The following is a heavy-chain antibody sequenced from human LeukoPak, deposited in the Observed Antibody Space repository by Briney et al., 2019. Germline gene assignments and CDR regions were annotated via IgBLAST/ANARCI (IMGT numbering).Heavy chain of an antibody. CDR1: GGSFSGYY. CDR2: INHSGST. CDR3: ARGLWLGYCSGGSCHSSEFDY. D-gene: IGHD2-15*01. J-gene: IGHJ4*02. V-gene: IGHV4-34*01. Sequence: SETLSLTCVVYGGSFSGYYWSWIRQPPGKVLEWIGEINHSGSTNYNPSLKSRVTISVDTSKNQFSLKLSSVTGADTAVYYCARGLWLGYCSGGSCHSSEFDYWGQGTLVTVSS.